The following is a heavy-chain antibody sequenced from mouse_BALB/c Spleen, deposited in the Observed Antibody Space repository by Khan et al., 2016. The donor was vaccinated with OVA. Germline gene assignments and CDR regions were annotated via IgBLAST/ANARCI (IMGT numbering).Heavy chain of an antibody. Sequence: VELVESGPGLVAPSQSLSITCTVSGFSLTNYGVHWVRQPPGKGLEWLVVIWSDGSTNYNSVLKSRLSISKDNSTSQVFLKMNSLQTDDTAIYYGARWFDGYSSLYAMDYWGQGTSVTVSS. CDR1: GFSLTNYG. CDR2: IWSDGST. J-gene: IGHJ4*01. V-gene: IGHV2-6*02. CDR3: ARWFDGYSSLYAMDY. D-gene: IGHD2-3*01.